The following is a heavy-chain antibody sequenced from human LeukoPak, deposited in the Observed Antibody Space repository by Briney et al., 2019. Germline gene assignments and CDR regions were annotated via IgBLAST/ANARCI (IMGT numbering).Heavy chain of an antibody. CDR3: AKSHCGTFSCARADF. CDR2: IKQDGSEK. Sequence: GGSLRLSCAASGFTFSSYWMSWVRQAPGKGLEWVANIKQDGSEKYYVDSVKGRFTISRDNSKNTLYLQMNSLRAEDTAVYYCAKSHCGTFSCARADFWGQGTLVTVSP. J-gene: IGHJ4*02. V-gene: IGHV3-7*03. CDR1: GFTFSSYW. D-gene: IGHD2-2*01.